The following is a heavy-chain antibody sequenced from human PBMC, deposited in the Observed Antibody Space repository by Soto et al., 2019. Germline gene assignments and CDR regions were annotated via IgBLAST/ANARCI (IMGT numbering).Heavy chain of an antibody. D-gene: IGHD5-12*01. CDR3: ARDTAGYSGYDHTGY. Sequence: SETLSLTCAVSGGSISSSNWWSWVRQPPGKGLEWIGEIYHSGSTNYNPSLKSRVTISVDKSKNQFSLKLSSVTAADTAVYYCARDTAGYSGYDHTGYWGQGTLVTVSS. V-gene: IGHV4-4*02. CDR1: GGSISSSNW. CDR2: IYHSGST. J-gene: IGHJ4*02.